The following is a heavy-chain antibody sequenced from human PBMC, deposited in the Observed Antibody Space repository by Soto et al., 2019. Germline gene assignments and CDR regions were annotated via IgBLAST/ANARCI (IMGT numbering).Heavy chain of an antibody. V-gene: IGHV4-4*02. Sequence: PSETLSLTCAVSGGSISSSNWWSWVRQPPGKGLEWIGEIYHSGSTNYNPSLKSRVTISVDKSKNQFSLKLSSVTAADTAVYYCARDVIRPQSWRRPWELPPSGFDYWGRGTLVTVSS. CDR1: GGSISSSNW. J-gene: IGHJ4*02. CDR3: ARDVIRPQSWRRPWELPPSGFDY. CDR2: IYHSGST. D-gene: IGHD1-26*01.